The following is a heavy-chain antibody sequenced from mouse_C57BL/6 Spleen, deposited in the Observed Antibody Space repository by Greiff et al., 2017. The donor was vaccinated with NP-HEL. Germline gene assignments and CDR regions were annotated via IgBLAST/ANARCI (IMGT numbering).Heavy chain of an antibody. CDR2: IYPGDGDT. CDR3: ARLGLSGTDY. D-gene: IGHD4-1*01. CDR1: GYAFSSSW. V-gene: IGHV1-82*01. J-gene: IGHJ2*01. Sequence: QVQLQQSGPELVKPGASVKISCKASGYAFSSSWMNWVKQRPGKGLEWIGRIYPGDGDTNYNRKFKGKATLTADKSSSTAYMQLSSLTSEDSAVYFCARLGLSGTDYWGQGTTLTVSS.